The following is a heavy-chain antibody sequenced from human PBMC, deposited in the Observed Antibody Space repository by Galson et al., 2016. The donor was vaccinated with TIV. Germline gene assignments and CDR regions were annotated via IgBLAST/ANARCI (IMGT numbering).Heavy chain of an antibody. CDR1: GFTFSVYW. Sequence: SLRLSCAGSGFTFSVYWMSWVRQAPGKGLGWVANMKEDGREKYYVDSVKGRFSISRVNAEKSVYLQMDSLRVEDTAVYYCATGGKWLDLNYWGQGTLVTVSS. CDR2: MKEDGREK. CDR3: ATGGKWLDLNY. D-gene: IGHD6-19*01. V-gene: IGHV3-7*01. J-gene: IGHJ4*02.